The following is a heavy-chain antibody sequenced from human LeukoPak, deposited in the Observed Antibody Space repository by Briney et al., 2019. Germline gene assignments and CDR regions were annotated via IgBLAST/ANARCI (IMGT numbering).Heavy chain of an antibody. D-gene: IGHD3-22*01. V-gene: IGHV4-31*03. CDR2: IYHSGST. CDR1: GGSISSGGYY. J-gene: IGHJ4*02. Sequence: SQTLSLTCTVSGGSISSGGYYWSWIRQHPGKGLEWIGYIYHSGSTYYNPSLKSRVTISVDTSKNQFSLKLSSVTAADTAVYYCARDYYDSNGYYNWGQGTLVTVSS. CDR3: ARDYYDSNGYYN.